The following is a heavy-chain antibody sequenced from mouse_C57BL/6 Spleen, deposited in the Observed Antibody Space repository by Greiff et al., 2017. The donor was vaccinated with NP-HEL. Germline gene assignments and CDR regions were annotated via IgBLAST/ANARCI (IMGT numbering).Heavy chain of an antibody. CDR2: IYPGDGDT. Sequence: QVQLQQSGPELVKPGASVKISCKASGYAFSSSWMNWVKQRPGKGLEWIGRIYPGDGDTNYNGKFKGKATLTADKSSSTAYMQLSSLTSEDSAVYLCARITYAMDYWGQGTSVTVSS. CDR3: ARITYAMDY. D-gene: IGHD1-3*01. J-gene: IGHJ4*01. CDR1: GYAFSSSW. V-gene: IGHV1-82*01.